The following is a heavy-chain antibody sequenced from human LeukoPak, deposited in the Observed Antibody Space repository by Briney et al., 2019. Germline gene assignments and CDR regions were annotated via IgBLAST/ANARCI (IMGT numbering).Heavy chain of an antibody. Sequence: GGSLRLSCAASGFSFSTYAMSWVRQIPGKGLQWVSAISGSGGSTYYADSVKGRFTISRDNSKNTLYLQMNSLRAEDTAVYYCAKDHSSGWPDCFDYWGQGALVTVSS. CDR1: GFSFSTYA. V-gene: IGHV3-23*01. D-gene: IGHD6-19*01. J-gene: IGHJ4*02. CDR2: ISGSGGST. CDR3: AKDHSSGWPDCFDY.